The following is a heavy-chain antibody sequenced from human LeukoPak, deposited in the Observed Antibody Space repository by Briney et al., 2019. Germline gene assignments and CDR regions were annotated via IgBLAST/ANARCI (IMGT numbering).Heavy chain of an antibody. V-gene: IGHV3-66*01. CDR1: EFSVGSNY. D-gene: IGHD6-13*01. CDR3: TRVEAAAGYYYYYYMDV. CDR2: IYSGGST. Sequence: SGGSLRLSCAASEFSVGSNYMTWVRQAPGKGLEWVSLIYSGGSTYYADSVKGRFTISRDNSKNTLYLQMNSLRAEDTAVYYCTRVEAAAGYYYYYYMDVWGKGTTVTISS. J-gene: IGHJ6*03.